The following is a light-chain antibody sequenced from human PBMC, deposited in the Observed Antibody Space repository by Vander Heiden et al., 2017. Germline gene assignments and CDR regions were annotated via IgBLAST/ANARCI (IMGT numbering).Light chain of an antibody. V-gene: IGKV1D-8*01. CDR1: QGISSY. CDR2: AAS. J-gene: IGKJ5*01. CDR3: LQDDSYPQT. Sequence: VIWMLQSPSLLSASTGDRVTIRCRMSQGISSYLAWYQQKPGKAPELLIYAASTLQSRVPSRYSHCRPATDFTLTIRCLHSEDFATYYCLQDDSYPQTFGQGTRLEMK.